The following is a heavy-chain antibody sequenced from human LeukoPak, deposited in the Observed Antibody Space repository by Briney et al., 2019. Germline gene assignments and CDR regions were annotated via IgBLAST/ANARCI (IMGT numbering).Heavy chain of an antibody. CDR3: ARPTERFLVFGAFGI. V-gene: IGHV5-51*01. Sequence: GESLKISCKGSGYSFTSYWIGWVRQMPGKGLEWMGIIYPGDSDTRYSPSFQGQVTISADKSISTAYLQWSSLKASDTAMYYCARPTERFLVFGAFGIWGQGTMVTVSS. CDR2: IYPGDSDT. J-gene: IGHJ3*02. D-gene: IGHD3-3*01. CDR1: GYSFTSYW.